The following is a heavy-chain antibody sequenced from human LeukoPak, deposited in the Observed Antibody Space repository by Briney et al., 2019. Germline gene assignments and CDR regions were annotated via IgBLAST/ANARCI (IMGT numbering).Heavy chain of an antibody. D-gene: IGHD3-22*01. Sequence: SDTLSLTCAVYGGSFSGFYWSWIRHVPGKGLEWIGEINYTGRTSYNQSLKSRVSITVDTYKNQFSLRLSSVTAADTAVYYCARDFHYHDSRQIDYWGKGTLVTVPS. CDR2: INYTGRT. CDR3: ARDFHYHDSRQIDY. V-gene: IGHV4-34*01. CDR1: GGSFSGFY. J-gene: IGHJ4*02.